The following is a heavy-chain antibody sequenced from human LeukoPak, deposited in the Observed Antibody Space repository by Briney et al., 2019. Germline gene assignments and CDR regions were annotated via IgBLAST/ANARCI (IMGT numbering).Heavy chain of an antibody. V-gene: IGHV3-74*03. Sequence: GGSLRLSCAASGXTFSNFWMFWVRQAPGKGLVWVSRINPDGSSTTCADSVKGRFTISRDNAKNTVYLQMNSLRVEDTAVYYCVGSSRPFDYWGQGILVTVSS. CDR2: INPDGSST. CDR3: VGSSRPFDY. CDR1: GXTFSNFW. J-gene: IGHJ4*02. D-gene: IGHD6-13*01.